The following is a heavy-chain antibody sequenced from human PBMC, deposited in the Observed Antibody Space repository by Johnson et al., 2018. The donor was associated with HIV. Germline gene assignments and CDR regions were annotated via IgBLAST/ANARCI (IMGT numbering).Heavy chain of an antibody. D-gene: IGHD6-13*01. V-gene: IGHV3-30*04. Sequence: QEQLVESGGGAVQPGRSLRLSCEASGFTFSSYAMHWVRQAPGKGLEWVAVISYDGSNKYYADSVKGRFTISRDNSKNTLYLQMNSLRAEDTAVYYCARDGGIAATDAFDIWGQGTMVTVSS. J-gene: IGHJ3*02. CDR2: ISYDGSNK. CDR1: GFTFSSYA. CDR3: ARDGGIAATDAFDI.